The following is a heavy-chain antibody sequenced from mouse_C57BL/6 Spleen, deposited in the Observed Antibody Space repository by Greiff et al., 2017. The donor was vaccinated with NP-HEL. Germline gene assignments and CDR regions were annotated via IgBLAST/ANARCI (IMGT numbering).Heavy chain of an antibody. V-gene: IGHV1-50*01. Sequence: QVQLQQSGAELVKPGASVKLSCKASGYTFTSYWMQWVKQRPGQGLEWIGEIDPSDSYTNYNQKFKGKATLTVDTSSSTAYMQLSSLTSEDSAVYYCARNWDQGYWGQGTTLTVSS. CDR1: GYTFTSYW. CDR2: IDPSDSYT. CDR3: ARNWDQGY. D-gene: IGHD4-1*01. J-gene: IGHJ2*01.